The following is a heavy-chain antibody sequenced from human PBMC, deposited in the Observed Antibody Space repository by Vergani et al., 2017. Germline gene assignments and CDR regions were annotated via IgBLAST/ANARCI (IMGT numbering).Heavy chain of an antibody. CDR3: VYGSRGYYGAYYYGIDV. J-gene: IGHJ6*02. CDR1: RYTFTDYY. Sequence: EVQLVQSGAEVTKPGATVKISCTVSRYTFTDYYIHWVPQAPGKGLECMGLVDPAVGETIYAEKFQGGVTITADTSTDTAYMELISLRSEDTAVYYCVYGSRGYYGAYYYGIDVWGQGTTVTVSS. V-gene: IGHV1-69-2*01. D-gene: IGHD3-10*01. CDR2: VDPAVGET.